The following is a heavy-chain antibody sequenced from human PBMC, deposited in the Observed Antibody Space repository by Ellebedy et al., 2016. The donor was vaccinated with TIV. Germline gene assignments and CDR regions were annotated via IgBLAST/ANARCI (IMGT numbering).Heavy chain of an antibody. J-gene: IGHJ5*02. Sequence: SVKVSXKASGDIFSNYAISWVRQAPGQGLEWMGGITPIFDTANYAQRFQGRVTITADKSTSTAYMELSSLRSEDTAMYYCARSRRDGYNYGGLSNWFDPWGQGTLVTVSS. CDR1: GDIFSNYA. CDR2: ITPIFDTA. V-gene: IGHV1-69*06. CDR3: ARSRRDGYNYGGLSNWFDP. D-gene: IGHD5-24*01.